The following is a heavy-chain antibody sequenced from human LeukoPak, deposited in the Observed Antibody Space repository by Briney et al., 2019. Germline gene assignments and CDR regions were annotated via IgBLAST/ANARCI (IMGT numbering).Heavy chain of an antibody. CDR3: AKDAQRGFDYSNSLQN. CDR2: IWSDGSDK. D-gene: IGHD4-11*01. J-gene: IGHJ1*01. Sequence: GGSLRLSCAASGFTFSHYGMHWVRQTPGAGLEWVAVIWSDGSDKYYAKSVKGRFTISRDNSKNPLFLQMNSLRAEDTAVYYCAKDAQRGFDYSNSLQNWGQGILVTVSS. CDR1: GFTFSHYG. V-gene: IGHV3-33*06.